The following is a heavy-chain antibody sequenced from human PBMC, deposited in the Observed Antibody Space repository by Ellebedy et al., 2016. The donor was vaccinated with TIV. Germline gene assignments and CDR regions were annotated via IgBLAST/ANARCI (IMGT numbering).Heavy chain of an antibody. D-gene: IGHD3-16*01. V-gene: IGHV3-21*01. CDR1: GFTFSLYP. CDR3: ARGVRDGD. J-gene: IGHJ4*02. CDR2: ITTTRNNV. Sequence: PGGSLTLSCAASGFTFSLYPMNWVLHPPGMWPDWVSSITTTRNNVYYADSVKGRFIISRDNAKNSLYMQMDSLRAEDTAVYYCARGVRDGDWGQGTLVTVSS.